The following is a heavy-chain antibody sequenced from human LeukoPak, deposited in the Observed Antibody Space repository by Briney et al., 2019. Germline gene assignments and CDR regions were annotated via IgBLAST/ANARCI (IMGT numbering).Heavy chain of an antibody. CDR2: IIPIVETA. J-gene: IGHJ6*03. CDR1: GGTFSNYA. V-gene: IGHV1-69*05. D-gene: IGHD6-19*01. CDR3: TTDPRITVAGTGYYYYYMDV. Sequence: GASVKVSCKASGGTFSNYALNWVRQAPGQGLEWMGGIIPIVETANYPQKFQGRVTISTDESTSTVFMELHSLRSEDTAVYYCTTDPRITVAGTGYYYYYMDVWGKGTTVTVSS.